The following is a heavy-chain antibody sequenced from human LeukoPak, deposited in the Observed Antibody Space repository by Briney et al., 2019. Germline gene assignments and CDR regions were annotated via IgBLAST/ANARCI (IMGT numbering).Heavy chain of an antibody. D-gene: IGHD6-13*01. CDR1: GYTFTGCY. J-gene: IGHJ4*02. CDR2: INPNSGGT. Sequence: ASVKVSCKASGYTFTGCYIHWVRQAPGQGLEWMGRINPNSGGTDFAQKFQGRVTLTRDTSITTAYMDLSTLRSDDTAVYYCVRDTGRAAANRWGQGTLVTVSS. V-gene: IGHV1-2*06. CDR3: VRDTGRAAANR.